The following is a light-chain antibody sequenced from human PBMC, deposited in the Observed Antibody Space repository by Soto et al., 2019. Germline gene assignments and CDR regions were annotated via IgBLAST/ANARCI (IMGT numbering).Light chain of an antibody. CDR3: CSYAGSSTPYV. CDR1: SSDVGSYNL. V-gene: IGLV2-23*02. J-gene: IGLJ1*01. CDR2: EVS. Sequence: QSVLTQPASVSGSPGQSITISCTGTSSDVGSYNLVSWYQQHPGIAPKLMIYEVSKRPSGVSNRFSGSKSGNTASLTISGLQAEDEADYYCCSYAGSSTPYVFGTGTKLTVL.